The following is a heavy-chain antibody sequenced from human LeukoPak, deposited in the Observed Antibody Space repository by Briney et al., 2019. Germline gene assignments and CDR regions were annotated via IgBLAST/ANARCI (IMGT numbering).Heavy chain of an antibody. J-gene: IGHJ4*02. CDR2: IYSGGST. V-gene: IGHV3-66*01. Sequence: QPGGSLRLSCAASGFTVSSNYMSWVRQAPGKGLEWVSIIYSGGSTYYADSVKGRFTISRDNSKNTLYLQMNSLRAEDTAVYYCAREDYYDSSGYPYFDYWGQGTLVTVSS. D-gene: IGHD3-22*01. CDR3: AREDYYDSSGYPYFDY. CDR1: GFTVSSNY.